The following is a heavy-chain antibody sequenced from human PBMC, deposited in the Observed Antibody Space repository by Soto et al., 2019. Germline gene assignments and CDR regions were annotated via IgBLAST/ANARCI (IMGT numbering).Heavy chain of an antibody. D-gene: IGHD3-10*01. CDR3: ARENNVLPGGYFDY. CDR1: GGSICSGGYS. J-gene: IGHJ4*02. CDR2: IYHSGST. V-gene: IGHV4-30-2*01. Sequence: SETLSLSCAVCGGSICSGGYSWSWIRQPPGKGLEWIGYIYHSGSTYYNPSLKSRVTISVDRSKNQFSLKLSSVTAADTAVYYCARENNVLPGGYFDYWGQGTLVTVS.